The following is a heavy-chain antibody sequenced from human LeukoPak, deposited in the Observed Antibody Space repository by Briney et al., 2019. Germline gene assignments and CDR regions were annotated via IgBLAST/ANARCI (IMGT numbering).Heavy chain of an antibody. J-gene: IGHJ4*02. CDR3: AKDNLVGATFLDH. CDR2: ISYDGSNK. V-gene: IGHV3-30*18. Sequence: TGGSLRLSCAASGFTFSSYGMHWVRQAPGKGLEWVAVISYDGSNKYYADSVKGRFTISRDNSKNTLYLQMNSLRAEDTAVYYCAKDNLVGATFLDHWGQGTLVTVSS. D-gene: IGHD1-26*01. CDR1: GFTFSSYG.